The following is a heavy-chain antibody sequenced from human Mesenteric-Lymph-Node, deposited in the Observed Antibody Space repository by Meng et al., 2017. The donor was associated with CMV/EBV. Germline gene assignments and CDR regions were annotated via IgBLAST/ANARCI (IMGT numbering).Heavy chain of an antibody. CDR2: ISSGSSYE. CDR3: ARRYDYVSYYYYAMDV. D-gene: IGHD4-17*01. CDR1: GFTFSDYS. J-gene: IGHJ6*02. Sequence: GESLKISCEASGFTFSDYSMNWVRQAPGKGLEWVSSISSGSSYEYYGDSVEGRFTISRDNAKNSVYLEMNSLRAEDTALYYCARRYDYVSYYYYAMDVWGQGTTVTVSS. V-gene: IGHV3-21*01.